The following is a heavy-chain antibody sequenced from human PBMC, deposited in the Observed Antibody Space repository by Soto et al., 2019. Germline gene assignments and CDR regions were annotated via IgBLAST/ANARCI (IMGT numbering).Heavy chain of an antibody. CDR3: ARRPQSSYIDS. CDR2: INHSGST. CDR1: GGSFSGYY. D-gene: IGHD2-2*01. V-gene: IGHV4-34*01. Sequence: QVQLQQWGAGLLKPSETLSLTCAVYGGSFSGYYWSWIRQPPGKGLEWIGEINHSGSTNYNPSLKSRVTISVDTSKNQFSLKLSSVTAADTAVYYCARRPQSSYIDSWGQGTLVTVSS. J-gene: IGHJ4*02.